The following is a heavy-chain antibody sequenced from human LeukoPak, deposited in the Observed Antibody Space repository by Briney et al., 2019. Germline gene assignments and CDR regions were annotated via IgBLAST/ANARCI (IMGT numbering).Heavy chain of an antibody. V-gene: IGHV4-39*07. CDR3: ARDNLRGYSGYDYWGYNWFDP. Sequence: SETLSLTCTVSGASFSSGDQYWNWIRQSPGKGLEWIGSIHPSGRLYNNPSLESRVTISIDTSKNQFSLKLSSVTAADTAVYYCARDNLRGYSGYDYWGYNWFDPWGQGTLVTVSS. CDR1: GASFSSGDQY. D-gene: IGHD5-12*01. CDR2: IHPSGRL. J-gene: IGHJ5*02.